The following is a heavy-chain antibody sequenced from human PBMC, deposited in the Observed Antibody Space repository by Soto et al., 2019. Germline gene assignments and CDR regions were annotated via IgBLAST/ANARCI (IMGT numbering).Heavy chain of an antibody. CDR3: ARSYYYDSSGYLGY. J-gene: IGHJ4*02. CDR2: IYHSGST. Sequence: QLQLQESGSGLVKPSQTLSLTCAVSGGSISSGGYSWSWIRQPPGKGLEWIGYIYHSGSTYYNPSLKSRVTISVDRSKNQFSLKLSSVTAADTAVYYCARSYYYDSSGYLGYWGQGTLVTVSS. D-gene: IGHD3-22*01. CDR1: GGSISSGGYS. V-gene: IGHV4-30-2*01.